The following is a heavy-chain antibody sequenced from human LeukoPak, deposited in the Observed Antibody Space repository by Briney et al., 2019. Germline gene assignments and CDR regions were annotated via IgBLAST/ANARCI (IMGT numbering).Heavy chain of an antibody. D-gene: IGHD3-22*01. CDR2: ISGSGGST. CDR3: ARRGVVIRVILVGFHKEAYYFDS. J-gene: IGHJ4*02. V-gene: IGHV3-23*01. CDR1: GLTFSNYG. Sequence: GGSLRLSCAASGLTFSNYGMGWVRQAPGKGLEWVSAISGSGGSTYYADSVKGRFTISRDNPKNTLYLQMNSLRAEDTAVYFCARRGVVIRVILVGFHKEAYYFDSWGQGALVTVSS.